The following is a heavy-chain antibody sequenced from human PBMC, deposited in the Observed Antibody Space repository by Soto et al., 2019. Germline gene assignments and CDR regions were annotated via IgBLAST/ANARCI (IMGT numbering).Heavy chain of an antibody. D-gene: IGHD5-12*01. CDR3: AREMATISLGAFDI. V-gene: IGHV3-74*01. CDR1: GFSFSSYW. CDR2: TNNDGSTT. J-gene: IGHJ3*02. Sequence: QSGGSLRLSCAASGFSFSSYWMHWVRQAPGKGLVWVSRTNNDGSTTTYADSVRGRFTSFRDNAKNTLYLQMTSLRVEDTAVYYCAREMATISLGAFDIWGQGTMVTVSS.